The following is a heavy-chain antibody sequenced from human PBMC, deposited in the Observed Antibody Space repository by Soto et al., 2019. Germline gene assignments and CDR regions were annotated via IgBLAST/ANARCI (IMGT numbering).Heavy chain of an antibody. Sequence: ASETLSLTCSVSGGSMSEYFWSWIRQSPGKGLEWIGYIYYLGSTDYNPSPKSRVTISVDTSRRQFSLRLTSVTAADTAVYYCARDGYDGSGSPYPAYWGPGTQVTVSS. J-gene: IGHJ4*02. V-gene: IGHV4-59*01. CDR1: GGSMSEYF. CDR3: ARDGYDGSGSPYPAY. D-gene: IGHD3-10*01. CDR2: IYYLGST.